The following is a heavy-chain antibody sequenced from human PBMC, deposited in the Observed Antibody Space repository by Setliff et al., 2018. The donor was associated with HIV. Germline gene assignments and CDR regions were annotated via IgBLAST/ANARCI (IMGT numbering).Heavy chain of an antibody. CDR1: GGSIRSGSYF. CDR3: ATGENYFGSGSPSVHYYMDV. J-gene: IGHJ6*03. CDR2: IYTTGST. Sequence: PSETLSLTCNVSGGSIRSGSYFWSWIRQPAGKGLEWIGHIYTTGSTNYNPSFNNRVAISIDTSKNQLSLKVRFVTAADTAVYYCATGENYFGSGSPSVHYYMDVWGKGITVTVSS. D-gene: IGHD3-10*01. V-gene: IGHV4-61*09.